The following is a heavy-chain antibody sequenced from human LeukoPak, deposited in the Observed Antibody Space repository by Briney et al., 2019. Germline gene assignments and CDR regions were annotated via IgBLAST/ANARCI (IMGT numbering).Heavy chain of an antibody. V-gene: IGHV4-61*02. J-gene: IGHJ5*02. D-gene: IGHD1/OR15-1a*01. Sequence: PSETLSLTCTVSGGSISSGSYYWSWIRQPAGKGLEWIGRIYTSGSTNYNPSLKSRVTISVDTSKNQFSLKLSSVTAADTAVYYCAREANNGSFVWFDPWGQGTLVTVSS. CDR1: GGSISSGSYY. CDR3: AREANNGSFVWFDP. CDR2: IYTSGST.